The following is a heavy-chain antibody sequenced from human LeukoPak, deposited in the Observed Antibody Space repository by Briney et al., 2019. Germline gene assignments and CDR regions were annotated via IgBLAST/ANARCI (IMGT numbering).Heavy chain of an antibody. Sequence: GASVTVSCKASGYTFTGYYMHWVRQAPGQGLEWMGWINPNSGGTNYAQKFQGRVTMTRDTSISTAYMELSRLRSDDTAVYYCAGRRYCTNGVCSDFDYWGQGTLVTVSS. V-gene: IGHV1-2*02. D-gene: IGHD2-8*01. CDR2: INPNSGGT. CDR3: AGRRYCTNGVCSDFDY. J-gene: IGHJ4*02. CDR1: GYTFTGYY.